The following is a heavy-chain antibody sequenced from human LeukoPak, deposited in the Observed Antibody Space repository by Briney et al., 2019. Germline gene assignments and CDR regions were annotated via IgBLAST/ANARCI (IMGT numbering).Heavy chain of an antibody. V-gene: IGHV1-2*02. CDR3: ARDHKPGIAAAGYYYYYYMDV. CDR2: INPNSGGT. J-gene: IGHJ6*03. D-gene: IGHD6-13*01. CDR1: GYTFTGYY. Sequence: ASVKVSCKASGYTFTGYYMHWVRQAPGQGLEWMGWINPNSGGTNYAQKFQGRVTMTRDTSISTAYMELSRLRSDDTAVYYCARDHKPGIAAAGYYYYYYMDVSGKGTTVTVSS.